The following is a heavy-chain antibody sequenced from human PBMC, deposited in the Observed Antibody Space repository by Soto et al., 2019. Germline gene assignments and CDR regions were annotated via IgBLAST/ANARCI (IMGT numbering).Heavy chain of an antibody. CDR3: AKDWAGTSDWFDP. CDR1: GFTFRSSP. Sequence: GGSLRLSCAVSGFTFRSSPMSWVRRAPGKGLEWVSGISGGDDSKHYAESVRGRFTISRDNSKNTLYLQMNSLRAEDTAVYYCAKDWAGTSDWFDPWGQGTLVTVSS. J-gene: IGHJ5*02. V-gene: IGHV3-23*01. CDR2: ISGGDDSK. D-gene: IGHD1-7*01.